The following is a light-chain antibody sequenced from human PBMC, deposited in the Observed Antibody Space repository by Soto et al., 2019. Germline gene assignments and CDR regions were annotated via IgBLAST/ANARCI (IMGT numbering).Light chain of an antibody. V-gene: IGKV1-17*01. CDR2: LAS. J-gene: IGKJ2*01. Sequence: DIQMTQSPSSLSASVGDTVTITCRASQHITNDCAWYQQKAGRAPKCLILLASRLQTGVPSRFSGSGSGTEFTLTISSLQPEDFATYYCLHHNGYPPVFGQGTTVEIK. CDR1: QHITND. CDR3: LHHNGYPPV.